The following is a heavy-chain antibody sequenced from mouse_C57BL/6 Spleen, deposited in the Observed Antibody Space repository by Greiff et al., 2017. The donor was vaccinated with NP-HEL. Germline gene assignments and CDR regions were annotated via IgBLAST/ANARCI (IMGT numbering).Heavy chain of an antibody. CDR2: INPYNGGT. D-gene: IGHD3-3*01. CDR3: ARGRGTYWYFDV. CDR1: GYTFTDYY. J-gene: IGHJ1*03. V-gene: IGHV1-19*01. Sequence: EVQLQESGPVLVKPGASVKMSCKASGYTFTDYYMNWVKQSHGKSLEWIGVINPYNGGTSYNQKFKGKATLTVDKSSSTAYMELNSLTSEDSAVYYCARGRGTYWYFDVWGTGTTVTVSS.